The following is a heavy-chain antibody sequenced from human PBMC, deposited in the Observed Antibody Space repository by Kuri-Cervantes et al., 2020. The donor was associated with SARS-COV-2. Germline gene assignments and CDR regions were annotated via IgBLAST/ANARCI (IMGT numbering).Heavy chain of an antibody. D-gene: IGHD2-21*01. V-gene: IGHV3-23*01. J-gene: IGHJ6*02. CDR3: ARAYCGGDCYFVYYYYGMDV. Sequence: GGSLRLSCAASGFTFSSYAMSWVRQAPGEGLEWVSAISGSGGSTYYADSVKGRFTISRDNSKNTLYLQMNSLRAEDTAVYYCARAYCGGDCYFVYYYYGMDVWGQGTTVTVSS. CDR2: ISGSGGST. CDR1: GFTFSSYA.